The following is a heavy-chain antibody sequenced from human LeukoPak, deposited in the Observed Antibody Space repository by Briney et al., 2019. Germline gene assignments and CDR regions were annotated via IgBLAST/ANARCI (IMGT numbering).Heavy chain of an antibody. V-gene: IGHV1-69*04. D-gene: IGHD5-24*01. CDR1: GGTFSSYA. CDR3: ALRDAGGYGMDL. J-gene: IGHJ6*02. CDR2: IIPILGIA. Sequence: ASVKVSCKASGGTFSSYAISWVRQAPGQGLEWMGRIIPILGIANYAQKFQGRVTITADKSTSTAYMELSSLRSEDTAVYYCALRDAGGYGMDLWGQGTTVTVSS.